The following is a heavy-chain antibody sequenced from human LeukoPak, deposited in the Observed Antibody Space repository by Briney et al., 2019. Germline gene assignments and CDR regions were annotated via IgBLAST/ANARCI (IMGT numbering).Heavy chain of an antibody. V-gene: IGHV3-23*01. CDR1: GFTFSSYA. CDR3: ARGRIHYDYVWGSYRSPLFDY. Sequence: GGSLRLSCAASGFTFSSYAMSWVRQAPGKGLEWVSAISGSGGSTYYADSVKGRFTISRDNAKNSLYLQMNSLRAEDTAVYYCARGRIHYDYVWGSYRSPLFDYWGQGTLVTVSS. J-gene: IGHJ4*02. CDR2: ISGSGGST. D-gene: IGHD3-16*02.